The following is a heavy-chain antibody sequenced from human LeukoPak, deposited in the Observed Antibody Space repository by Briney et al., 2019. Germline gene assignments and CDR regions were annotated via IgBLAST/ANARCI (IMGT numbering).Heavy chain of an antibody. CDR2: MNPNSGNT. J-gene: IGHJ6*02. CDR3: ARGRGITGTIMATHYYYGMDV. Sequence: GASVKVSCKASGYTFTSYGISWVRQAPGQGLEWMGWMNPNSGNTGYAQKFQGRATMTRNTSISTAYMELSSLRSEDTAVYYCARGRGITGTIMATHYYYGMDVWGQGTTVTVSS. CDR1: GYTFTSYG. D-gene: IGHD1-7*01. V-gene: IGHV1-8*02.